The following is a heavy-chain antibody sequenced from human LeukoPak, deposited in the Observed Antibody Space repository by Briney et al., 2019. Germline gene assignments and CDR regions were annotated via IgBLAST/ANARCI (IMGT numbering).Heavy chain of an antibody. J-gene: IGHJ4*02. CDR2: IIPIFGTA. V-gene: IGHV1-69*13. Sequence: SVKVSCKPSGDTFSRYPINWVRQAPGQGLEWMGGIIPIFGTANYAQKFQGRVTITADESTSTAYMELSSLRSEDTAVYYCARTPRGSYYPFLHFNYWGQGTLVIVSS. CDR3: ARTPRGSYYPFLHFNY. D-gene: IGHD1-26*01. CDR1: GDTFSRYP.